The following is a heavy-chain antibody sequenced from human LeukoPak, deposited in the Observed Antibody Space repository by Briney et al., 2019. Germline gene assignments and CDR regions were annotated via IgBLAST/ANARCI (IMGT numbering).Heavy chain of an antibody. J-gene: IGHJ6*03. CDR1: GFTFNNYW. CDR2: IKQDGSEK. D-gene: IGHD6-19*01. CDR3: ARDRPQQWLVRGQRGYYYYMDV. Sequence: GSLRLSCAASGFTFNNYWMTWVRQAPGMGLEWVANIKQDGSEKYYVDSVKGRFTISRDIAKNSLYPQMNSLRAEDTAVYYCARDRPQQWLVRGQRGYYYYMDVWGKGTTVTISS. V-gene: IGHV3-7*01.